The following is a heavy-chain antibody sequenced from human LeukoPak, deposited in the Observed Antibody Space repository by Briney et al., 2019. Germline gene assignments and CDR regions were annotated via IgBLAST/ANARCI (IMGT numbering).Heavy chain of an antibody. CDR2: INHSGST. CDR3: ARALAGETMSAGTGRGIDY. Sequence: SETLSLTCAVYGGSFSGYYWSWIRQPPGKGLQWIGEINHSGSTNYNPSLKSRVTISVDTSKNQFSLKLSSVTAADTAVYYCARALAGETMSAGTGRGIDYWGQGTLVTVSS. V-gene: IGHV4-34*01. J-gene: IGHJ4*02. D-gene: IGHD6-19*01. CDR1: GGSFSGYY.